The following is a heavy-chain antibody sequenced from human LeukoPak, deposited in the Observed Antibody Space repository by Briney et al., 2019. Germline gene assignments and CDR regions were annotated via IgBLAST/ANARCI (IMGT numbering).Heavy chain of an antibody. CDR2: IIPIFGTA. V-gene: IGHV1-69*13. CDR1: GGTSSSYA. J-gene: IGHJ4*02. D-gene: IGHD2-2*02. CDR3: ARHDCSSTSCYTGEYDY. Sequence: SVKVSCKASGGTSSSYAISWVRQAPGQGLEWMGGIIPIFGTANYAQKFQGRVTITADESTSTAYMELSSLRSEDTAVYYCARHDCSSTSCYTGEYDYWGQGTLVTVSS.